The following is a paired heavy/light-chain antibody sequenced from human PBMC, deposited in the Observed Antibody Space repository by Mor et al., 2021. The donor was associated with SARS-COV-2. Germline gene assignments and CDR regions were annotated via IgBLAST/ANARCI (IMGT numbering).Heavy chain of an antibody. Sequence: QVQLVQSGAEVKKPGASVKISCRSSGYTFITYNMHWVRQAPGQGLEWMGIISPSGGRARYAQMFQGRVTMTRDTTTSTVFMELSSLGLEDTAVYYCARDSGSYCSDDNWGQGTLVTVSS. J-gene: IGHJ4*02. CDR1: GYTFITYN. CDR2: ISPSGGRA. CDR3: ARDSGSYCSDDN. V-gene: IGHV1-46*01. D-gene: IGHD3-10*01.
Light chain of an antibody. V-gene: IGLV2-14*01. CDR1: SSDIGTYNY. CDR2: DVS. CDR3: CSFTSSTSYV. J-gene: IGLJ1*01. Sequence: QSALTQPASVSGSPGQSITISCTGTSSDIGTYNYVSWYQQHPGKAPKFMIYDVSKRPSGVSNRFSGSKSGNTASLTISGLQAEDEADYYCCSFTSSTSYVFGTGTKVTVL.